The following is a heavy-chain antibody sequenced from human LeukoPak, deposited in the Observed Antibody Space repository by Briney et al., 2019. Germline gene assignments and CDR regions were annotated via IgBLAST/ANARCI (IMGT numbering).Heavy chain of an antibody. CDR1: GFTFSSYA. D-gene: IGHD6-13*01. Sequence: GGSLRLSCAASGFTFSSYAMHWVRQAPGKGLEWVAVISYDGSNKYYADSVKGRFTISRDNSKNTLYLQMNSLRAEDTAVYYCAREASSWPPDGAFDIWGQGTMVTVSS. V-gene: IGHV3-30-3*01. J-gene: IGHJ3*02. CDR2: ISYDGSNK. CDR3: AREASSWPPDGAFDI.